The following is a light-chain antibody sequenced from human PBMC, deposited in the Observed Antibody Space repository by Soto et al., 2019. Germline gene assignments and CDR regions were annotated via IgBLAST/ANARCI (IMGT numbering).Light chain of an antibody. V-gene: IGLV2-14*01. Sequence: QSALTQPASVSGSPGQSITISCTGTSSDVGGYNYVSWYQQHPGKAPKLMIYEVNDRPSGVSNRFSGSKSGNTASLTISGLQAEDEGDYYCCSYTSSNTLVFGGGTKLTVL. CDR3: CSYTSSNTLV. CDR1: SSDVGGYNY. J-gene: IGLJ2*01. CDR2: EVN.